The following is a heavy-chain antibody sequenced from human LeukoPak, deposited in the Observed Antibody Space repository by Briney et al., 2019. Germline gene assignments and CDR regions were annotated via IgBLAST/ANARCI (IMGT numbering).Heavy chain of an antibody. D-gene: IGHD5-24*01. V-gene: IGHV3-49*04. J-gene: IGHJ4*02. Sequence: GGSLRLSCTASGFTFGDYAMNWVRQAPGKGLEWVGFIRSKAYGGTAEYAASVKGRFTISRDDSKSIAYLQMNSLKTEDTAVYYCTRGQRWLVGFYFDYWGQGTLVTVSS. CDR3: TRGQRWLVGFYFDY. CDR2: IRSKAYGGTA. CDR1: GFTFGDYA.